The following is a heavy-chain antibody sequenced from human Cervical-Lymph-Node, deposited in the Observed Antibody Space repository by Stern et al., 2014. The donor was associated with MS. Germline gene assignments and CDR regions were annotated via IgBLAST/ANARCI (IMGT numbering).Heavy chain of an antibody. CDR2: ISYDGSNE. Sequence: VQLEESGGGVVQPGRSLRLSCAASGISLSNYGMHWVRQAPGKGLEWVALISYDGSNEYYADSVKGRFTISRDNSRNTLSLQMNSLKPEDTAVYYCAKGQWLLDYWGQGTLVTVSS. V-gene: IGHV3-30*18. CDR1: GISLSNYG. J-gene: IGHJ4*02. CDR3: AKGQWLLDY. D-gene: IGHD6-19*01.